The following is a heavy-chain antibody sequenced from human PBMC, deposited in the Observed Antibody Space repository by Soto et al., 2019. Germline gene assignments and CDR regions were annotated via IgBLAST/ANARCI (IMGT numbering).Heavy chain of an antibody. J-gene: IGHJ4*02. CDR1: GITFSDHD. V-gene: IGHV3-72*01. CDR2: SRSRVDKYAT. CDR3: VLWVRGLINY. D-gene: IGHD3-10*01. Sequence: EVQLVESGRGLVQPGGTLRLSCATSGITFSDHDMDWVRQAPGKGLEWLGRSRSRVDKYATDYAASVRGRFTFSRDDSKSSLSLQMRSLKTGDTAMYYCVLWVRGLINYWGQGTLVTVSS.